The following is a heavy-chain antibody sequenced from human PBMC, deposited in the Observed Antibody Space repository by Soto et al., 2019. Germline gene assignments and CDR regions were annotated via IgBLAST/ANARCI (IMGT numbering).Heavy chain of an antibody. CDR3: AKDRDYPRDQFHY. D-gene: IGHD2-2*01. Sequence: GGSLRLSCTASGFTFTYYAFSWVRQAPGKGLEWVSAISANGQGIYYADSVRGRFTISRDNSKNTVFLHMDSLRAEDTAVYYCAKDRDYPRDQFHYWGQGTLVTVS. V-gene: IGHV3-23*01. J-gene: IGHJ4*02. CDR1: GFTFTYYA. CDR2: ISANGQGI.